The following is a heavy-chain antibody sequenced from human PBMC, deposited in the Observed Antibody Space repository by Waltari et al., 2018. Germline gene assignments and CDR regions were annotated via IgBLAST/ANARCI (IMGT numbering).Heavy chain of an antibody. J-gene: IGHJ4*01. CDR3: ARGAGSNY. CDR1: QFTFSNYE. V-gene: IGHV3-48*03. Sequence: EAQLVESGGGFVQPGGPLRLSCSASQFTFSNYEINWVRQAPGKGLEWVSVISTSGGTVDYADSVKGRFTTTRDNARSSAYLQIDSVRDEDTAVYYCARGAGSNYW. D-gene: IGHD5-12*01. CDR2: ISTSGGTV.